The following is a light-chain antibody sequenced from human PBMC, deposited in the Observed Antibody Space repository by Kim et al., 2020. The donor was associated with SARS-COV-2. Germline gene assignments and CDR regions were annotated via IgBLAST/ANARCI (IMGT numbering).Light chain of an antibody. Sequence: EIVLTQSPATLSLSPGERATLSCRASQSVSSYLAWYQQKPGQAPRLLIYDASNRATGIPARFSGSGSGTDFTLTISSLEPEDFAVYYCQQRSNWPPFPFAPAIKVDIK. CDR1: QSVSSY. CDR3: QQRSNWPPFP. J-gene: IGKJ3*01. CDR2: DAS. V-gene: IGKV3-11*01.